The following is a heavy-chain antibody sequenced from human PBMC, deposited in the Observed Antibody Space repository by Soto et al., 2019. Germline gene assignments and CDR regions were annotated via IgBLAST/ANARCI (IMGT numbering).Heavy chain of an antibody. CDR1: RFTFSTYD. Sequence: PGGSLRLSCAASRFTFSTYDMHWVRQLTGKGLEWVSGIGTAGDTYYPDSVKGRFTISRENAKNSLYLQMNSLRAGDTAVYYCVRTSNGQRAGDYYGMDVWGQGTTVTVSS. CDR2: IGTAGDT. D-gene: IGHD4-4*01. CDR3: VRTSNGQRAGDYYGMDV. V-gene: IGHV3-13*04. J-gene: IGHJ6*02.